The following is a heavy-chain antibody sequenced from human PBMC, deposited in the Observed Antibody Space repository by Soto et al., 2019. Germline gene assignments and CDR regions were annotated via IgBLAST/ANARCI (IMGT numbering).Heavy chain of an antibody. CDR1: GYSFTSYW. D-gene: IGHD3-3*01. J-gene: IGHJ5*02. CDR2: IYPGDSDT. Sequence: PGESLKISCKGSGYSFTSYWIGWVRQMPGKGLEWMGIIYPGDSDTRYSPSFQGQVTISADKSISTAYLQWSSLKASDTAMYYCARPFYDFRSGFSWFDPWGQGTLVTVSS. V-gene: IGHV5-51*01. CDR3: ARPFYDFRSGFSWFDP.